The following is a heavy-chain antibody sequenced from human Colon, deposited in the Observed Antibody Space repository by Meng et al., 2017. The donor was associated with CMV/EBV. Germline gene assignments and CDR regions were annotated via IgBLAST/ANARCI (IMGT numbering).Heavy chain of an antibody. D-gene: IGHD6-25*01. V-gene: IGHV3-9*01. CDR1: GFTFDDYT. CDR3: ARTAALAPLGPFDV. Sequence: SLKISCAASGFTFDDYTMQWVRPAPGKGLEWVSGIGWDSAAIAYAGSVKGRFTISRDNAKNSLYLQMNSLRPEDTALYYCARTAALAPLGPFDVWGQGTMVTVSS. CDR2: IGWDSAAI. J-gene: IGHJ3*01.